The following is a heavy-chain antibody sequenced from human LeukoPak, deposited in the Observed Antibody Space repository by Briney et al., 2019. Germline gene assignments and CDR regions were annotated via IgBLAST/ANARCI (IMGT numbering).Heavy chain of an antibody. J-gene: IGHJ5*02. D-gene: IGHD6-13*01. CDR3: ARVPPLAAAGRFDP. V-gene: IGHV1-69*05. Sequence: SVKVSCKASGGTFSSYAISWVRQAPGQGLEWMGGIIPIFGTANYAQKFQGRVTITTDESTSTAYMELSSLRSEDTAVYYCARVPPLAAAGRFDPWGQGTLVTVSS. CDR1: GGTFSSYA. CDR2: IIPIFGTA.